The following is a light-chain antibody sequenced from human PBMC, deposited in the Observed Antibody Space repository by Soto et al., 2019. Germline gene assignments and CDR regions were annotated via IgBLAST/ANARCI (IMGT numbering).Light chain of an antibody. J-gene: IGKJ5*01. V-gene: IGKV4-1*01. CDR3: QQYYNTPIT. CDR2: WAS. CDR1: QSVLYSSNKKNY. Sequence: DIVMTQSPDSLAVSLGERATINCKSNQSVLYSSNKKNYLAWYQQKTGQPPKLLIYWASTRESGVPDRFSGSGSGTDFTLTISCLQAEDVAVYYCQQYYNTPITFGQGTRLDIK.